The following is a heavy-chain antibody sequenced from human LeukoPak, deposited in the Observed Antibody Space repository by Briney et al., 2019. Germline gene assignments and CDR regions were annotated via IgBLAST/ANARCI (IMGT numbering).Heavy chain of an antibody. CDR2: INSGGST. V-gene: IGHV3-53*01. CDR3: ARENYYDSSDYYPKDRFEDY. CDR1: GFTVSSNY. J-gene: IGHJ4*02. Sequence: GGSLRLSRAASGFTVSSNYMGWVRPPPGKGLEWVSVINSGGSTYYADSVKGRFTISRDNSKNTLYLQMNGLRAEDTAVYYCARENYYDSSDYYPKDRFEDYWGQGTLVTVSS. D-gene: IGHD3-22*01.